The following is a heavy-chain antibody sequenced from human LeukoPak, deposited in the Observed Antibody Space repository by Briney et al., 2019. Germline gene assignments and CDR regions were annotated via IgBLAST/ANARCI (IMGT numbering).Heavy chain of an antibody. V-gene: IGHV3-15*01. D-gene: IGHD1-26*01. J-gene: IGHJ3*02. Sequence: GGSLRLSCAPSGFTFSNAWMSWVRQAPGKGLEWVGRIKSKTDGGTTDYAAPVKGRFTISRDDSKNTLYLHMNSLKTEDTAVYYCTTDVATLDAFDIWGQGTMVTVSS. CDR3: TTDVATLDAFDI. CDR2: IKSKTDGGTT. CDR1: GFTFSNAW.